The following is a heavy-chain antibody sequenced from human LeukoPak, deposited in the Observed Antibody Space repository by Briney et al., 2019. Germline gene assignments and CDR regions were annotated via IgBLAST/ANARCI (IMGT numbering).Heavy chain of an antibody. CDR1: GGSINSYY. Sequence: ETLSLTCTVSGGSINSYYWSWIRQPPGKGLGWIGYIYYSGSTNYNPSLKSRVTISVDTSKNQFSLRLSSVTAADTAVYYCARVTGYMPEDYFDYWGQATLITVSS. CDR3: ARVTGYMPEDYFDY. J-gene: IGHJ4*02. V-gene: IGHV4-59*01. D-gene: IGHD6-13*01. CDR2: IYYSGST.